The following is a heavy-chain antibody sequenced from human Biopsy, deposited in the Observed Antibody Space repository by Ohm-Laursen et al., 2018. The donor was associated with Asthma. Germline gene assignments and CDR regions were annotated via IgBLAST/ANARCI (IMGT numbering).Heavy chain of an antibody. CDR2: IYYTGSD. CDR3: ARGPNYHGSGRAPIGMDV. CDR1: GGSISSGDYY. V-gene: IGHV4-61*08. D-gene: IGHD3-10*01. Sequence: GTLSLTCTVSGGSISSGDYYWSWIRQPPGKGLEWLGYIYYTGSDNYNPSLKSRVTISVDTSKNQFSLRLNSVTAADTAVYYCARGPNYHGSGRAPIGMDVWGQGTTVTVSS. J-gene: IGHJ6*02.